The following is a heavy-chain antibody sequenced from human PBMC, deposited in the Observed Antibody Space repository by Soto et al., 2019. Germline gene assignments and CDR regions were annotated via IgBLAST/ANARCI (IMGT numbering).Heavy chain of an antibody. D-gene: IGHD6-19*01. V-gene: IGHV4-59*01. CDR1: GCPISSYH. Sequence: QVQLQESGPGLMKPSETLSLTCTVSGCPISSYHWSWIRQTPGKGLEWIGYIHYSGSTNYNPSLRSRVTISLDTSRNQFSLRLSSVTAADTAVYYCTGDRNNRVWYKYWGHGALVTVSS. CDR2: IHYSGST. J-gene: IGHJ4*01. CDR3: TGDRNNRVWYKY.